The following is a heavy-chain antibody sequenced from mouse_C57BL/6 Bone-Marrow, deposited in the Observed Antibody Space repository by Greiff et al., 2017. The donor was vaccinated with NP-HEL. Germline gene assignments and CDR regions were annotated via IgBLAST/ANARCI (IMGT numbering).Heavy chain of an antibody. CDR3: ARLHYYGSSYWYFDV. D-gene: IGHD1-1*01. J-gene: IGHJ1*03. V-gene: IGHV7-3*01. Sequence: EVKVVESGGGLVQPGGSLSLSCAASGFTFTDYYMSWVRQPPGKALEWLGFIRNKANGYTTEYSASVKGRFTISRDNSQSILYLQMNALRAEDSATYYCARLHYYGSSYWYFDVWGTGTTVTVSS. CDR2: IRNKANGYTT. CDR1: GFTFTDYY.